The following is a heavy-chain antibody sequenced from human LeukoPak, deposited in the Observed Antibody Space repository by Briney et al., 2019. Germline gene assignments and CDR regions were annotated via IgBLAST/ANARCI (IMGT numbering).Heavy chain of an antibody. CDR2: ISYDGSNK. V-gene: IGHV3-30*18. J-gene: IGHJ6*02. CDR3: AKDQGRIQLWLAYYYYGMDV. D-gene: IGHD5-18*01. Sequence: PGGSLRLSCAASGLAFSSYGMHWVPQTPGKGLEWVAVISYDGSNKYYADSVKGRFTISRDNSKNTLYLQMNSLRAEDTAVYYCAKDQGRIQLWLAYYYYGMDVWGQGTTVTVSS. CDR1: GLAFSSYG.